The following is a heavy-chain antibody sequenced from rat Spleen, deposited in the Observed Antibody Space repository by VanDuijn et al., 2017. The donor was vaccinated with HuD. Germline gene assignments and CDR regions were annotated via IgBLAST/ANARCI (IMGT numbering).Heavy chain of an antibody. V-gene: IGHV2-30*01. CDR3: AREGSGGFDY. Sequence: QVQLKESGPGLVQPSQTLSLTCTVSGFSLTSYNVHWVRQPTGKGLEWMGIIWTGGSTDYNSALKSRLSISRDTSKSQVFLKMNSLQTEDTATYYCAREGSGGFDYWGQGVMVTVSS. CDR1: GFSLTSYN. CDR2: IWTGGST. J-gene: IGHJ2*01. D-gene: IGHD1-11*01.